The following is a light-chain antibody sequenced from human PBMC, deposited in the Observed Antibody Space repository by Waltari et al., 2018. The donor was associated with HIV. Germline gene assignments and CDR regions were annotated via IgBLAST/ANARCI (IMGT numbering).Light chain of an antibody. CDR2: EVS. CDR1: DVNDYEY. Sequence: QSALTQPASVSGSPGQSITISCDVNDYEYVSWYQHHPGKAPKVIIYEVSNRPSGLSNRFSGAKAGNTATLTISGLQPEDEAVYFCTSDVSSSTPVFGRGTKVTVL. J-gene: IGLJ3*02. CDR3: TSDVSSSTPV. V-gene: IGLV2-14*01.